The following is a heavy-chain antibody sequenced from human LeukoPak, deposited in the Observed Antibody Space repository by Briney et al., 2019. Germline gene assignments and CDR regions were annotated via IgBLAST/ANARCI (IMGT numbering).Heavy chain of an antibody. CDR3: ARTWDGAFDI. D-gene: IGHD1-26*01. J-gene: IGHJ3*02. Sequence: SETLSLTCTVSGGSISSYYWSWIRQPPGKGLEWIGYIYYSGSTNYNPSLKSRVTISVDTSKNQFSLKLSSVTAADTAVYYCARTWDGAFDIWGQGTMVTVSS. CDR2: IYYSGST. V-gene: IGHV4-59*01. CDR1: GGSISSYY.